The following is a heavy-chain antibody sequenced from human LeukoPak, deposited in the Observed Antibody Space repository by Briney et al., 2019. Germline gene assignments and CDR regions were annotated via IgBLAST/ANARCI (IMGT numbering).Heavy chain of an antibody. V-gene: IGHV3-7*04. J-gene: IGHJ4*02. CDR1: GFPFSSYW. Sequence: GGSLRLSCAASGFPFSSYWMTWVRQAPGKGLEWAANIKQDGSKKSYVDSVKGRFTISRDNAKNSLYLQMNSLRAEDTAIYYCTRVGYIDEGIDYWGQGTLVTVSS. CDR3: TRVGYIDEGIDY. CDR2: IKQDGSKK. D-gene: IGHD5-24*01.